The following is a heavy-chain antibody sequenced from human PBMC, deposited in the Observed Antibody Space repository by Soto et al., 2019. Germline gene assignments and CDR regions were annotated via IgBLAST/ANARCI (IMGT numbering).Heavy chain of an antibody. Sequence: QIQLVESGGGVVQPGGSLRLSCAASGFTFSNSIMHWVRQAPGKGLEWVALASFDQTYKSYTQSVKGRFTISRDDYRNALFLQMNSLRPDDTAIYYCARELRPSPFDYWGQGTLVTVSS. CDR2: ASFDQTYK. V-gene: IGHV3-30-3*01. J-gene: IGHJ4*02. CDR1: GFTFSNSI. CDR3: ARELRPSPFDY.